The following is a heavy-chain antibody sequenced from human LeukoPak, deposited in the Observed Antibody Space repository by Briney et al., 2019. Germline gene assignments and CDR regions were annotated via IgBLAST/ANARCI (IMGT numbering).Heavy chain of an antibody. D-gene: IGHD1-26*01. CDR2: ITGSGDST. J-gene: IGHJ4*02. Sequence: GGSLRLSCAASGFTFSTYAMSWVRKAPGKGLEWVSAITGSGDSTYYADSVKGRFTISRDKSKNTLSLQMNSLRAEDTAVYYCAKENPVGGTNYFDYWGQGTLVTVPS. CDR1: GFTFSTYA. V-gene: IGHV3-23*01. CDR3: AKENPVGGTNYFDY.